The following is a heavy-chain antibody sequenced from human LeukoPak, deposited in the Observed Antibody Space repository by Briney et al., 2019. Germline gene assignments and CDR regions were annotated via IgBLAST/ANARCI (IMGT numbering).Heavy chain of an antibody. Sequence: GGSLRLSCAASGFTFSSYAMSWFRQAPGKGLEWVSFISDSGDSTYYADSVKGRFTISRDNSKNTPYLQMSSLRAEDTAIYYCAKDASARPSDYWGPGTLVNVSS. V-gene: IGHV3-23*01. J-gene: IGHJ4*02. D-gene: IGHD3-3*01. CDR2: ISDSGDST. CDR3: AKDASARPSDY. CDR1: GFTFSSYA.